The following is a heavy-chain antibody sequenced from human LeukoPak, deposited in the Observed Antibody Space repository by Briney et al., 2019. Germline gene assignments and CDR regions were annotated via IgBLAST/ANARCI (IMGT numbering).Heavy chain of an antibody. CDR2: ISSSSSYI. D-gene: IGHD3-10*01. Sequence: GGSLRLSCAASGFTFSSYSMNWVRQAPGKGLEWVSSISSSSSYIYYADSVKGRFTISRDNAKNSLYLQMNSLRAEDTAVYYCARVAWFGELTTPLYYFDYWGQGTLDTVSS. CDR1: GFTFSSYS. V-gene: IGHV3-21*01. CDR3: ARVAWFGELTTPLYYFDY. J-gene: IGHJ4*02.